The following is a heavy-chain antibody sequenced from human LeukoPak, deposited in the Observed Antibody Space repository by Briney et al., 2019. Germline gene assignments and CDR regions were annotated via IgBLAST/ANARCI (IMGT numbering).Heavy chain of an antibody. CDR1: GGSISSGGYS. CDR3: ARAVGGYLYYFDY. Sequence: SETLSLTCAVSGGSISSGGYSWSWIRQPPGKGLEWIGYIYHSGSTYYNPSLKSRVTISVDRSKNQFSLKLSSVTAADTAVYYCARAVGGYLYYFDYWSQGTLVTVSS. D-gene: IGHD5-18*01. V-gene: IGHV4-30-2*01. J-gene: IGHJ4*02. CDR2: IYHSGST.